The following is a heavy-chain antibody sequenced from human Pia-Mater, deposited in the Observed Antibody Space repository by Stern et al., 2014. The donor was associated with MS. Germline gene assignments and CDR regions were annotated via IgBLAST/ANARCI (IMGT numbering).Heavy chain of an antibody. V-gene: IGHV3-73*01. Sequence: EVQLEESGGGLVQPGGSLKLSCAGSGFNFSGSAMHWVRQASGKGLEWVGRIKGKGNNYATAYAASVEGRFIISRDDSKNMAYLQMNSLKSEDTALYYCTSLIDYWGQGTLVTVSP. J-gene: IGHJ4*02. CDR3: TSLIDY. CDR2: IKGKGNNYAT. CDR1: GFNFSGSA.